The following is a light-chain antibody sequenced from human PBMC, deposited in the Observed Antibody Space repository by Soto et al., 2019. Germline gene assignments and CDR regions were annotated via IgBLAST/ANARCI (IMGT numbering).Light chain of an antibody. J-gene: IGKJ2*01. Sequence: EVVLTQSPATLSLSPGERATLSCRASQTIRSNFLTWYQQKPGQAPRLLIYTASTRAAGIPDRFSGSGSGTHFTLTISPLEPEDFALYYCLHHDRSSGHTFGQETKLQIK. V-gene: IGKV3-20*01. CDR1: QTIRSNF. CDR2: TAS. CDR3: LHHDRSSGHT.